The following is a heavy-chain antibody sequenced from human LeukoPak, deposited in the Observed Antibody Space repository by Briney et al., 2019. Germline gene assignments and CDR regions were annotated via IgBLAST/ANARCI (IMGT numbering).Heavy chain of an antibody. CDR1: GGSFSGYY. CDR3: AREGYGSGSYRY. D-gene: IGHD3-10*01. V-gene: IGHV4-34*01. J-gene: IGHJ4*02. CDR2: INHSGST. Sequence: SETLSLTCAVYGGSFSGYYWSWIRQPPGKGLEWIGEINHSGSTNYNPSLKSRVTISVDTSKNQFSLKLGSVTAADTAVYYCAREGYGSGSYRYWGQGTLVTVSS.